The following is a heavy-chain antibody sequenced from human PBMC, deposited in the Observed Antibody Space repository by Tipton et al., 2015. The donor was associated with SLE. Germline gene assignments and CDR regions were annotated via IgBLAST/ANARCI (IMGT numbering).Heavy chain of an antibody. V-gene: IGHV4-38-2*02. CDR2: IYDSGST. J-gene: IGHJ4*02. D-gene: IGHD4-17*01. CDR3: ARHAGDYAYFDA. CDR1: GYSITSGHY. Sequence: TLSLTCTVSGYSITSGHYWGWVRQPPGKGLEWIGYIYDSGSTSYNPSLKSRVTISEDTSKQQFSLKLSSLTAADTAVYYCARHAGDYAYFDAWGQGTLVTVSS.